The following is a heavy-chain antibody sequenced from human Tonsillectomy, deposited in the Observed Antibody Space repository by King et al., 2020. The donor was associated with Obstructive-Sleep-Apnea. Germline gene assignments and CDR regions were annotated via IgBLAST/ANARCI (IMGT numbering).Heavy chain of an antibody. CDR2: IRSQAYGATT. V-gene: IGHV3-49*03. CDR3: TSHEGFDCSDSYRAEYFQH. Sequence: VQLVESGGGLVQPGRSLRLSCTDSGFTFGDYTMSWFRQAPGKGLEWVGFIRSQAYGATTEYAASVKGRFTISTDDSKSIAYLQMNSLKTEDTAVYYCTSHEGFDCSDSYRAEYFQHWGQGTLVTVSS. D-gene: IGHD3-22*01. J-gene: IGHJ1*01. CDR1: GFTFGDYT.